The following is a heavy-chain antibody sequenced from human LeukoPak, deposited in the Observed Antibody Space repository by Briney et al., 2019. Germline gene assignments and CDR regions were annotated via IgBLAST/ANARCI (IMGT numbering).Heavy chain of an antibody. Sequence: SVKVSCKASGGTFSSYAISWVRQAPGQGLEWMGGIIPIFGTAKYAQKFQGRVTITADESTSTAYVELSSLRSEDTAVYYCARVSSGWYYFDYWGQGTLVTVSS. CDR3: ARVSSGWYYFDY. CDR1: GGTFSSYA. J-gene: IGHJ4*02. CDR2: IIPIFGTA. D-gene: IGHD6-19*01. V-gene: IGHV1-69*13.